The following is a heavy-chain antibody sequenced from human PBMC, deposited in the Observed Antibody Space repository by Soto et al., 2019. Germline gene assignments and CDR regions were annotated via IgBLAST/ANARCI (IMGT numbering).Heavy chain of an antibody. Sequence: GGSLRLSCAASGFTFGNYAMSWVRQAPGKGLQWVSAIGGTGNNIYYADSVKGRFIISRDKSKNTLYLQMNSLRAEDTAVYYCAKVKADIQQWLVYFDYWGQGTLVTVSS. CDR2: IGGTGNNI. CDR1: GFTFGNYA. V-gene: IGHV3-23*01. CDR3: AKVKADIQQWLVYFDY. D-gene: IGHD6-19*01. J-gene: IGHJ4*02.